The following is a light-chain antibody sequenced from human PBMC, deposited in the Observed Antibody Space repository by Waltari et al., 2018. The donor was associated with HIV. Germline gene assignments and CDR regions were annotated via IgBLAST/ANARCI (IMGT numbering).Light chain of an antibody. V-gene: IGLV1-44*01. CDR2: RND. J-gene: IGLJ1*01. CDR1: RSNTGSTS. CDR3: AVWDDSLSEYV. Sequence: QSVLTQPPSASGTPGHRVPMSCSGGRSNTGSTSVNCYQHLPETSPRLLIFRNDQRPSGVPDRFSASKSGTSASLAISGLQSEDEAEYYCAVWDDSLSEYVFGSGTRVTVL.